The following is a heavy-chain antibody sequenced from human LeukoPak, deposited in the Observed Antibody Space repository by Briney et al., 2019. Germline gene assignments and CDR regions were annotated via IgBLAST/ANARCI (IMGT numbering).Heavy chain of an antibody. CDR1: GYTFTSYY. V-gene: IGHV1-46*01. D-gene: IGHD5-18*01. Sequence: ASVKVSCKASGYTFTSYYMHWGRQGPGQGLEWMGIINPSGGSTSYAQKYQGRVTMTRDTSTNTVYMELSSLRSEDTAVYHCVRGLHTSMVTAFDYWGQGTLVTVSS. CDR2: INPSGGST. CDR3: VRGLHTSMVTAFDY. J-gene: IGHJ4*02.